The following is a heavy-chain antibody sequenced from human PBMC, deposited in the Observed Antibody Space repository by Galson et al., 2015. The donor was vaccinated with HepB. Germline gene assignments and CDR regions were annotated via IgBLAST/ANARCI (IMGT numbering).Heavy chain of an antibody. D-gene: IGHD4-11*01. CDR3: ARERLDSNPHRAAGMDV. V-gene: IGHV3-48*03. J-gene: IGHJ6*02. CDR2: ISSSGSTI. Sequence: SLRLSCAVSGFTFSSYEMNWVRQAPGKGLEWVSYISSSGSTIYYADSVKGRFTISRDNAKNSLYLQMNSLRAEDTAVYYCARERLDSNPHRAAGMDVWGQGTTVTVSS. CDR1: GFTFSSYE.